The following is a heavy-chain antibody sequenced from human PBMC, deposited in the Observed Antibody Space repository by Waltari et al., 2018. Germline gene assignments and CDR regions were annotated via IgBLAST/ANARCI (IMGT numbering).Heavy chain of an antibody. J-gene: IGHJ4*02. CDR2: IXSGGNT. CDR1: GLTVSRNY. D-gene: IGHD3-16*01. CDR3: AXXXSXXXFMXFXX. V-gene: IGHV3-53*01. Sequence: EVQLVESGGGLIQPGGSLRLSCEASGLTVSRNYMSWVRQAPGKGLDWLSAIXSGGNTFYAASVKGRFNISIDNSXXTLYXQXNSLRXDDTAVYYXAXXXSXXXFMXFXXWXXGTVXTV.